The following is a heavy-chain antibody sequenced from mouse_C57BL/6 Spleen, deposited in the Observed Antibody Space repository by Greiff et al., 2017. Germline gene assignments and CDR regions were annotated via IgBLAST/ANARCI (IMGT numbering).Heavy chain of an antibody. J-gene: IGHJ2*01. CDR1: GFNIKDDY. CDR3: TTPNWGYFDY. CDR2: IDPENGDT. D-gene: IGHD4-1*01. V-gene: IGHV14-4*01. Sequence: VQLQQSGAELVRPGASVKLSCTASGFNIKDDYMHWVKQRPEQGLEWIGWIDPENGDTAYASKFQGKATITADTSSNTAYLQLSSLTSEDTAVYYCTTPNWGYFDYWGQGTTLTVSA.